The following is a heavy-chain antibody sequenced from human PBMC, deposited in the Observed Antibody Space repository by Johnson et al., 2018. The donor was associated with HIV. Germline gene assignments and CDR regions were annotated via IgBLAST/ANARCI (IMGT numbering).Heavy chain of an antibody. J-gene: IGHJ3*02. D-gene: IGHD2-21*01. CDR3: ARHTGYDAFDI. Sequence: QVQLVESGGGLVKPGGSQRLSCAASGFIFSDYYMTWIRQAPGKGLEWVSYISSSGSTIYYADSVKGRFTISRDNAKNTVYLQTNSLRAEDSAVYYCARHTGYDAFDIWGQGTMVTVSS. V-gene: IGHV3-11*04. CDR1: GFIFSDYY. CDR2: ISSSGSTI.